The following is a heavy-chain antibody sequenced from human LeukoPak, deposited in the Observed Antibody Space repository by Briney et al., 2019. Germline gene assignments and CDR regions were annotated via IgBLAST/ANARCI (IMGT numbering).Heavy chain of an antibody. CDR2: ISASGGST. Sequence: PGGSLRLSCAASGFTFSSYAMSWVRQAPGKGLEWVSTISASGGSTYYADSVKGRFTISRDNSKNTLYLQMNSLRAEDTAVYYCAKPYYGSGSYYGFNYYAFDYWGQGTLVTVSS. CDR3: AKPYYGSGSYYGFNYYAFDY. CDR1: GFTFSSYA. J-gene: IGHJ4*02. D-gene: IGHD3-10*01. V-gene: IGHV3-23*01.